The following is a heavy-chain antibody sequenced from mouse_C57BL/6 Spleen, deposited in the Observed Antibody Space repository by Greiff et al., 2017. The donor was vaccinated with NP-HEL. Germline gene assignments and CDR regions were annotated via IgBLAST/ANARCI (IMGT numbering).Heavy chain of an antibody. V-gene: IGHV1-39*01. CDR1: GYSFTDYN. CDR2: INPNYGTT. D-gene: IGHD1-1*01. Sequence: EVKLQESGPELVKPGASVKISCKASGYSFTDYNMNWVKQSNGKSLEWIGVINPNYGTTSYNQKFTGKATLTVDQSSSTAYKQLNSLTSEDSAVYYCARRGYGSSYGCLAYWGQGTLVTVSA. J-gene: IGHJ3*01. CDR3: ARRGYGSSYGCLAY.